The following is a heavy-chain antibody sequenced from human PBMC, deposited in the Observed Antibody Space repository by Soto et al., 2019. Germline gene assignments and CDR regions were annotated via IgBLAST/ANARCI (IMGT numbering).Heavy chain of an antibody. V-gene: IGHV4-4*02. D-gene: IGHD1-26*01. CDR2: IYHSGST. Sequence: VQLQESGPGLVKPSGTLSLTCAVSDDSISSSKWWSWVRKSPGKGLEWIGEIYHSGSTNYNPSLKSRVTISVDKSKNQFSLNLNSVTAADTAVYYCARHRGSYFRDYWGQGTLVTVSS. CDR3: ARHRGSYFRDY. J-gene: IGHJ4*02. CDR1: DDSISSSKW.